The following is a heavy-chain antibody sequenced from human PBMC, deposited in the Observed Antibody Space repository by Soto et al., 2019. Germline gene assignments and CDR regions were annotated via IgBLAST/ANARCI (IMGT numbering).Heavy chain of an antibody. CDR2: ISAYNGNT. V-gene: IGHV1-18*01. CDR3: ARVSVFWSGYYVYYFDY. CDR1: GYTFTSYG. Sequence: QVPLVQSGAEVKKPGASVKVSCKASGYTFTSYGISWVRQAPGQGLERMGWISAYNGNTNYAQKLQGRVTMTTDTSTSTAYMELRSLRSDDTAVYYCARVSVFWSGYYVYYFDYWGQGTLVTVSS. D-gene: IGHD3-3*01. J-gene: IGHJ4*02.